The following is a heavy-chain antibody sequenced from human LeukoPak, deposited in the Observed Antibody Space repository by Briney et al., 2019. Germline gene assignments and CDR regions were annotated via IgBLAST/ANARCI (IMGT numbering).Heavy chain of an antibody. J-gene: IGHJ4*02. CDR3: ARLVLSRTWFDDF. D-gene: IGHD6-13*01. CDR1: GFTFSSYW. CDR2: IKQDGSAK. Sequence: PGGSLRLSCAASGFTFSSYWMSWVRQAPGKGLEWVANIKQDGSAKYYVDSVKGRFTITRDNAKSSLFLQMNSLRAEDTAVYYCARLVLSRTWFDDFWGQGTLVTVSS. V-gene: IGHV3-7*01.